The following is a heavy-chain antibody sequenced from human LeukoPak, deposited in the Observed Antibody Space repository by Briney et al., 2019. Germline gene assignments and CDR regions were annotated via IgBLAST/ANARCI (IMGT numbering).Heavy chain of an antibody. CDR3: ARGTGEGYSYGRYYFDY. CDR2: INPNGGGR. Sequence: ASVKVSCKASGYTFTGYYLHWVRQAPGQGLEWMGWINPNGGGREYAQKFQGRVTMTRDTSISTAYMELSRLRSDDTAVYYCARGTGEGYSYGRYYFDYWGQGTLVTVSS. D-gene: IGHD5-18*01. CDR1: GYTFTGYY. J-gene: IGHJ4*02. V-gene: IGHV1-2*02.